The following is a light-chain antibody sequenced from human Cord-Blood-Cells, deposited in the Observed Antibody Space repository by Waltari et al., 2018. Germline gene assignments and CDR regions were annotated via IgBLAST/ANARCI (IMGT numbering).Light chain of an antibody. Sequence: DIVMTQPPDSLVVSPVERDTTICKPTQSVLYSYNNKYYLAWYQQTPGQPHKLLIYWASTREAGVPDRFSGSGSEIDFTLTISNLQAEDVAVYYCQQYYSTYTFGQGTKLEIK. CDR1: QSVLYSYNNKYY. CDR3: QQYYSTYT. V-gene: IGKV4-1*01. J-gene: IGKJ2*01. CDR2: WAS.